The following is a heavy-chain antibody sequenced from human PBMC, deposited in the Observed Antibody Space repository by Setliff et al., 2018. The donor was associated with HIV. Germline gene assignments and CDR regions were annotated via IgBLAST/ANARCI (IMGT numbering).Heavy chain of an antibody. D-gene: IGHD6-13*01. CDR1: GFIFGDYA. V-gene: IGHV3-30*04. CDR3: VRVAGFSSSWFGY. Sequence: PGGSLRLSCAASGFIFGDYAIHCVRQAPGKGLEWVAAVSYDGTKTYYADSVKGRLTISRDNAMNTLYLEMNSLRVEDTAVYYCVRVAGFSSSWFGYWGQGTLVTVSS. J-gene: IGHJ4*02. CDR2: VSYDGTKT.